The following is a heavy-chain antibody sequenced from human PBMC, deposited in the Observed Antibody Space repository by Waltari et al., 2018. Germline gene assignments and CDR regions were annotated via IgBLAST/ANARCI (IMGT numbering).Heavy chain of an antibody. J-gene: IGHJ6*02. Sequence: EMQLLESGGGLAQPGGSVRLSCAASGFTLTSYTLTWVRQAPGRGLEWVSLMSGSGLIDYADSVKGRFTISRDNSKNTVFLQMDSLRAEDTAVYYCAKDEGNRRAPTFGMDVWGRGTTVIVS. CDR2: MSGSGLI. CDR3: AKDEGNRRAPTFGMDV. V-gene: IGHV3-23*01. CDR1: GFTLTSYT. D-gene: IGHD3-16*01.